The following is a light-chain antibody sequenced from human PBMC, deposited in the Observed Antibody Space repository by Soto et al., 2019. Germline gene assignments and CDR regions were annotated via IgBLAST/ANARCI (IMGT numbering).Light chain of an antibody. J-gene: IGLJ3*02. CDR3: TSYTTSSTLWV. Sequence: QSALTQPASVSGSPGQSITISCTGTSSDLSGYKYVSWYQQHPGKAPKLMIYDVSNRPSGVSNRFSGSKSGNTASLTISGLQAEDEADYYCTSYTTSSTLWVFGGGTKLTV. V-gene: IGLV2-14*03. CDR2: DVS. CDR1: SSDLSGYKY.